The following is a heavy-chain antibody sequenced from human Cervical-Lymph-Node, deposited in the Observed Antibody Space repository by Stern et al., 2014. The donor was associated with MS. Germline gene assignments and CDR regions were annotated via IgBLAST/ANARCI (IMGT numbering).Heavy chain of an antibody. CDR3: TTVRYDRSAKPDF. V-gene: IGHV3-15*01. D-gene: IGHD3-22*01. Sequence: VQLVESGGGLVKPGGSLRLSCAASGFTFKNAWMSWVRQAPGKGLEWVGRIKDKIDGGTTDYAAPVKGRFTISRDDSKDTLYLELNSLKTEDTAVYYCTTVRYDRSAKPDFWGQGTLVTVYS. CDR1: GFTFKNAW. CDR2: IKDKIDGGTT. J-gene: IGHJ4*02.